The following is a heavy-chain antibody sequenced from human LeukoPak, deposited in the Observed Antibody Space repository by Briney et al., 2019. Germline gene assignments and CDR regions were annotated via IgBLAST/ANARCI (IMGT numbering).Heavy chain of an antibody. CDR2: INDNGGRT. V-gene: IGHV3-64D*09. CDR1: GFTFSRYA. D-gene: IGHD1-26*01. CDR3: VKDVGGSYAFDY. Sequence: PGGSLRLSCSASGFTFSRYAMHWVRQAPGKGLEYVSGINDNGGRTHYADSVKGRFSISRDNSKNTLHLQMSTLRAEDTALYYCVKDVGGSYAFDYWGQRILVTVAS. J-gene: IGHJ4*02.